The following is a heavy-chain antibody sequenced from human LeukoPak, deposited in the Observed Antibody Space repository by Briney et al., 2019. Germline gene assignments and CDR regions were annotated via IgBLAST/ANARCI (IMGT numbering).Heavy chain of an antibody. CDR2: IYYSGST. CDR1: GGSISSSSYY. CDR3: ARTLGGSYYFDY. Sequence: SETLSCNCPVSGGSISSSSYYWGWIRQPPGKGLEWIGSIYYSGSTYYNPSLKSRVTISVDTSKNQFSLKLSSVTAADTAVYYCARTLGGSYYFDYWGQGTLATVSS. J-gene: IGHJ4*02. V-gene: IGHV4-39*07. D-gene: IGHD1-26*01.